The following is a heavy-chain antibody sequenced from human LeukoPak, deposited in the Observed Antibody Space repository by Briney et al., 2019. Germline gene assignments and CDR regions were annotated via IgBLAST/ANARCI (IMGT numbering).Heavy chain of an antibody. D-gene: IGHD4-17*01. CDR2: ISGSGGII. CDR3: AKDLPDYGDYIEGY. CDR1: GFTFSSFG. J-gene: IGHJ4*02. V-gene: IGHV3-23*01. Sequence: PGGSLRLSCAASGFTFSSFGMSWVRQAPGKGLEGFSTISGSGGIIDYADSVKGRFTFSRDNSRNMVYLQMNSLRAEDRAVYYCAKDLPDYGDYIEGYWGQGTLVTVSS.